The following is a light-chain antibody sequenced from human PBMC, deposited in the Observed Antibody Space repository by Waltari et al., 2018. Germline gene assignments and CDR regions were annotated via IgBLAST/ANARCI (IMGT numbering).Light chain of an antibody. V-gene: IGLV1-40*01. CDR3: QSYDSSLSGSV. CDR1: SSNIGAGYD. Sequence: QSVLTQPPSGSGAPGQGGTIADTGSSSNIGAGYDVNWYQQLPGTAPKLLIYGNSNRPSGVPDPFSGSKSGTSASLAITGLQAEDEADYYCQSYDSSLSGSVFGGGTKLTVL. CDR2: GNS. J-gene: IGLJ2*01.